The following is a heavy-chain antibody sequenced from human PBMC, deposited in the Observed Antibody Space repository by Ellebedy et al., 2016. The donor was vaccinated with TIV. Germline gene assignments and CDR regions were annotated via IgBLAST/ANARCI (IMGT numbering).Heavy chain of an antibody. V-gene: IGHV1-69*13. Sequence: SVKVSCXASGGTFSSYAISWVRQAPGQGLEWMGGIIPIFGTANYAQKFQGRVTITADESTSTAYMELSSLRSEDTAVYYCARAGSSGYDYTGGDYYYYYGMDVWGQGTTVTVSS. CDR1: GGTFSSYA. D-gene: IGHD5-12*01. CDR2: IIPIFGTA. CDR3: ARAGSSGYDYTGGDYYYYYGMDV. J-gene: IGHJ6*02.